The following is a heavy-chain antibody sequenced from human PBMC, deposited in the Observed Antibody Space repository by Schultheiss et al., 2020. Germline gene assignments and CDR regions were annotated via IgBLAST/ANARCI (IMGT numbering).Heavy chain of an antibody. CDR3: ARVDNVLLWFRELPIYGMDV. J-gene: IGHJ6*02. CDR2: INPNSGGT. CDR1: GYTFTGYY. V-gene: IGHV1-2*04. D-gene: IGHD3-10*01. Sequence: ASVKVSCKASGYTFTGYYMHWVRQAPGQGLEWMGWINPNSGGTNYAQKFQGWVTMTRDTSISTAYMELSRLRSDDTAVYYCARVDNVLLWFRELPIYGMDVWGQGTTVNVYS.